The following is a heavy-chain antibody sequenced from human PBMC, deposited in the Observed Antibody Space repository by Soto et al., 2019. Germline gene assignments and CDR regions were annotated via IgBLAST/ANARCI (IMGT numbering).Heavy chain of an antibody. V-gene: IGHV1-8*01. D-gene: IGHD6-6*01. CDR3: ARNPLVEYSSSSSLDPGNPVGNWFDP. Sequence: QVQLVQSGAEVKKPGASVKVSCKASGYTFTSYDINWVRQATGQGLEWMGWMKPNRGNTGYAQKFRGRVTRTRTTPISTAYMGLSSLRSDDTAVYYCARNPLVEYSSSSSLDPGNPVGNWFDPWGQGTLVTVSS. CDR2: MKPNRGNT. CDR1: GYTFTSYD. J-gene: IGHJ5*02.